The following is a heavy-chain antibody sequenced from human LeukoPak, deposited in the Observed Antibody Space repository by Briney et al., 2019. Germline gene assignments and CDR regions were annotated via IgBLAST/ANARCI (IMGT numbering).Heavy chain of an antibody. Sequence: ASETLSLTCTVSGGSISSYYWSWIRQPAGKGLGWIGRIYTGGSTNYNPSLKSRVTMSVDTSKNQFSLKLNSVTAADTAVYFCAREGYSYGYGLDYYYMDVWGKGTTVTVSS. CDR3: AREGYSYGYGLDYYYMDV. D-gene: IGHD5-18*01. V-gene: IGHV4-4*07. CDR1: GGSISSYY. CDR2: IYTGGST. J-gene: IGHJ6*03.